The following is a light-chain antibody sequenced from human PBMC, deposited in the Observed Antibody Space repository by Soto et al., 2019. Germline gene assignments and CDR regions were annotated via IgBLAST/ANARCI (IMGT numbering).Light chain of an antibody. V-gene: IGKV3-20*01. CDR1: QTVITTY. CDR3: QLYGGSIDT. J-gene: IGKJ2*01. CDR2: GAS. Sequence: EIVLTQSPGTLSLSPGERATLSCRASQTVITTYLAWYQHKPGQAPRLLMYGASGRATGIPDSFSGSGSWTDFTLPISRLEPEDFAVYYCQLYGGSIDTFGHGTKLEIK.